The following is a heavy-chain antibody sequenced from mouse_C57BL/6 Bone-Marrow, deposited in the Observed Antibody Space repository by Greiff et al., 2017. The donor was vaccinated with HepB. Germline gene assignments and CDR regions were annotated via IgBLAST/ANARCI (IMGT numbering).Heavy chain of an antibody. CDR1: GFTFSDYG. V-gene: IGHV5-17*01. CDR3: ARGPYGSSYWYFDV. CDR2: ISSGSSTI. D-gene: IGHD1-1*01. J-gene: IGHJ1*03. Sequence: EVMLVESGGGLVKPGGSLKLSCAASGFTFSDYGMHWVRQAPEKGLEWVAYISSGSSTIYYADTMKGRFTISRDNAKNTLFLQMTSLRSEDTAMYYCARGPYGSSYWYFDVWGTGTTVTVSS.